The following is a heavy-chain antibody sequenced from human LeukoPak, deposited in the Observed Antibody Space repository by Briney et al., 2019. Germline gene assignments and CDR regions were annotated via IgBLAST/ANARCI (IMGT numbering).Heavy chain of an antibody. CDR2: FSKTSDI. J-gene: IGHJ3*02. V-gene: IGHV3-21*01. CDR1: QFTLSSYN. CDR3: AREKSPCSSGNCGAFDI. D-gene: IGHD2-2*01. Sequence: GGSLRLSCAASQFTLSSYNMNWVRQAPGKGLEWVSSFSKTSDINYADSVKGRFTISRDNAKNSLYLQMNSLRAEDTAVYYCAREKSPCSSGNCGAFDIWGQRTTVTVS.